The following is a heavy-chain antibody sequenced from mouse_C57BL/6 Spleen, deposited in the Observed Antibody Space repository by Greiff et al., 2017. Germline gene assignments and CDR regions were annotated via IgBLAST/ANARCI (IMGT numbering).Heavy chain of an antibody. CDR2: ISSGGSYT. CDR3: ARHDDYDFDY. V-gene: IGHV5-6*01. CDR1: GFTFSSYG. J-gene: IGHJ2*01. D-gene: IGHD2-4*01. Sequence: EVQVVESGGDLVKPGGSLKLSCAASGFTFSSYGMSWVRQTPDKRLEWVATISSGGSYTYYPDSVKGRFTISRDNAKNTLYLQMSSLKSEDTAMYYCARHDDYDFDYWGQGTTLTVSS.